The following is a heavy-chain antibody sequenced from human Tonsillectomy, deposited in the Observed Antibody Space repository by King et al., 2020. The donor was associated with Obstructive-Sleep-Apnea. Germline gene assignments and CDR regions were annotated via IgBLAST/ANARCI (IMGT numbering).Heavy chain of an antibody. V-gene: IGHV3-15*07. CDR3: TTGFSPAPTDGY. D-gene: IGHD3-3*01. CDR2: IKNKFNAGTT. J-gene: IGHJ4*02. Sequence: MNRVRQAPGKGLEWVGRIKNKFNAGTTDYAVYVKGRFTISRDESKNTLYLQMNSLKTEDTAVCYCTTGFSPAPTDGYCGQGSMVTVYS.